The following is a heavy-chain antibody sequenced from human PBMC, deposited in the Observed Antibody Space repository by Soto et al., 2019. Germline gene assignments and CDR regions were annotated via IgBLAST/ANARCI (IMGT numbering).Heavy chain of an antibody. CDR3: ARDPIPRAPFDP. Sequence: GGSLRLSCAASGFTFSSYSMNWVRQAPGKGLEWVSSISSSSSYIYYADSVKGRFTISRDNAKNSLYLQMNSLRAEDTAVYYCARDPIPRAPFDPWGQGTLVTVSS. J-gene: IGHJ5*02. CDR2: ISSSSSYI. V-gene: IGHV3-21*01. CDR1: GFTFSSYS.